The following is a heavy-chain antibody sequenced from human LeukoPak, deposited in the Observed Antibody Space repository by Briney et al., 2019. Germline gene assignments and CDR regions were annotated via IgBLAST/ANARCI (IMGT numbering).Heavy chain of an antibody. CDR1: AASISSSSHH. CDR2: VYYGRTT. V-gene: IGHV4-39*01. Sequence: SETLSLTCTVSAASISSSSHHWGWIRQSPGKGLEWIGSVYYGRTTYYSPSLDSRVTISLDTSANQFSLKLSSVTAADTAVYYCARHEGWQQLAEKPYYYYGMDVWGQGTTVTVSS. J-gene: IGHJ6*02. D-gene: IGHD6-13*01. CDR3: ARHEGWQQLAEKPYYYYGMDV.